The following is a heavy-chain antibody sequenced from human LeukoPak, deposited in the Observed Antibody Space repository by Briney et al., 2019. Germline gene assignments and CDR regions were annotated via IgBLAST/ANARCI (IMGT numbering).Heavy chain of an antibody. D-gene: IGHD3-10*01. CDR2: IYSDGSST. V-gene: IGHV3-74*01. Sequence: GGSLRLSCAASGFTFSSYWMHWVRHAPGKGLVWVSRIYSDGSSTNYADSVKGRFTISRDNAKNTLYLQMNSLRAEDTAVYYCARDRSSLGLWFGELRNWGQGTLVTVSS. J-gene: IGHJ4*02. CDR3: ARDRSSLGLWFGELRN. CDR1: GFTFSSYW.